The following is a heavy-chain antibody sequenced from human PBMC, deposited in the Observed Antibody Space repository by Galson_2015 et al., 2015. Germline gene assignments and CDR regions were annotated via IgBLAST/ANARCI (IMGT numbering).Heavy chain of an antibody. J-gene: IGHJ4*02. D-gene: IGHD3-3*01. CDR2: ISSTTTYI. CDR3: ARQILDYDFWSGYYPTNFDY. V-gene: IGHV3-21*01. Sequence: LEWVSSISSTTTYIYYADSVKGRFTISRDNAKNSPYLQMNSLGAEDTAVYYCARQILDYDFWSGYYPTNFDYWGQGTLVTVSS.